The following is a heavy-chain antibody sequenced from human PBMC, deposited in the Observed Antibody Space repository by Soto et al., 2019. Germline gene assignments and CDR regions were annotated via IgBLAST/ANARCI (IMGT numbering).Heavy chain of an antibody. CDR2: MYYGGIT. CDR1: GGSISSSSYY. V-gene: IGHV4-39*01. J-gene: IGHJ6*02. D-gene: IGHD6-6*01. Sequence: PSETLSLTCSVSGGSISSSSYYWGWIRQPPGKGLEWIGSMYYGGITYYNPSLKSRGNISVDTSKNQFSLKLSSVTAADTAVYYCWRHYHTPVRPSVGMDAWGQGTTVTVSS. CDR3: WRHYHTPVRPSVGMDA.